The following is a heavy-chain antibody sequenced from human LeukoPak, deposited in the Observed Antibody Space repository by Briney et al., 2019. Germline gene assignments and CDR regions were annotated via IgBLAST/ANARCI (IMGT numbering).Heavy chain of an antibody. V-gene: IGHV3-49*04. D-gene: IGHD6-19*01. Sequence: GGSLRLSCTASGFTFGDYAMSWVRQAPGKGLEWVGLIRGKAYGGTTEYAASVKGRFTISRDDSKSIAYLQMNSLKTEDTAVYYCTRAEYSSGWYDDYWGQGTLVTVSS. CDR3: TRAEYSSGWYDDY. CDR1: GFTFGDYA. CDR2: IRGKAYGGTT. J-gene: IGHJ4*02.